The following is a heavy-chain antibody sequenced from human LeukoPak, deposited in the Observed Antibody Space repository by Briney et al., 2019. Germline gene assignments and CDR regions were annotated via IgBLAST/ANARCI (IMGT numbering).Heavy chain of an antibody. V-gene: IGHV1-3*01. CDR2: INAGNGNT. Sequence: ASVKVSCEASGYTFTSYAMHWVRQAPGQRLEWMGWINAGNGNTKYSQKFQGRVTITRDTSASTAYMELSSLRSEDTAVYYCARVAGYSYGPVAYWGQGTLVTVSS. J-gene: IGHJ4*02. D-gene: IGHD5-18*01. CDR1: GYTFTSYA. CDR3: ARVAGYSYGPVAY.